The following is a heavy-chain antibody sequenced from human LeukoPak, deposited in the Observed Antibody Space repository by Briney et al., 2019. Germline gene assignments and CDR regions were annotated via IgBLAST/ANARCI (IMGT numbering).Heavy chain of an antibody. J-gene: IGHJ3*02. CDR2: IKHDGE. Sequence: GGSLRLSCAASGFTFSSYGMTWVRQAPGKGLEWVANIKHDGEYYVDSVKGRFTISRDNAKNTLYLQMNSLRAEDTAVYYCAKDHYVSGRYDAFDIWGQGTMVTVSS. CDR3: AKDHYVSGRYDAFDI. V-gene: IGHV3-7*05. D-gene: IGHD3-10*01. CDR1: GFTFSSYG.